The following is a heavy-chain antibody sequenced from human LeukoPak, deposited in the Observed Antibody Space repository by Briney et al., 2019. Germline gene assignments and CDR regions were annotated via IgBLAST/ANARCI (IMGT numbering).Heavy chain of an antibody. D-gene: IGHD3-9*01. V-gene: IGHV3-23*01. CDR3: AKPEGDFDWSLYFDY. CDR2: ISGSGGST. J-gene: IGHJ4*02. Sequence: GGSLRLSCAASGFTFSSYAMSWVRQAPGKGLEWVSAISGSGGSTYYADSVKGRFTISRDNSKNTLYLQMNSLRAEDTAVYYCAKPEGDFDWSLYFDYWGQGTLVTVSS. CDR1: GFTFSSYA.